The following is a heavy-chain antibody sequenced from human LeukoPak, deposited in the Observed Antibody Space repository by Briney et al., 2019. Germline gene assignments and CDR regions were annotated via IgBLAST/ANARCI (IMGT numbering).Heavy chain of an antibody. D-gene: IGHD1-26*01. Sequence: GGSLRLSCAASGFTFSSYTMSWVRQAPGKGLEWVSAISGSGGSTYYAGSVKGRFTISRDNAKNPLYLQMNSLRAEDTAVYYCARDGLVGATQGGQGTLVTVSS. V-gene: IGHV3-23*01. CDR2: ISGSGGST. CDR3: ARDGLVGATQ. CDR1: GFTFSSYT. J-gene: IGHJ4*02.